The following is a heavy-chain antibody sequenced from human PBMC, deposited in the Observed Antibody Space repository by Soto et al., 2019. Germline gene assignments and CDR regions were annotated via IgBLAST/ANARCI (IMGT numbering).Heavy chain of an antibody. Sequence: PSETLSLTCAVYGGSFSGYYWSWIRQPPGKGLEWIGEINHSGSTNYNPSLKSRVTISVDTSKNQFSLKLSSVTAADTAVYYCARFTRFDGSGSTQHYYYYYGMDVWGQGTKVTVSS. CDR1: GGSFSGYY. CDR2: INHSGST. D-gene: IGHD3-10*01. V-gene: IGHV4-34*01. J-gene: IGHJ6*02. CDR3: ARFTRFDGSGSTQHYYYYYGMDV.